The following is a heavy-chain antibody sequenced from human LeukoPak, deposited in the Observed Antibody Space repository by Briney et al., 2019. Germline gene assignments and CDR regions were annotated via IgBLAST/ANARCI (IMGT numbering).Heavy chain of an antibody. CDR2: ISYDGSNK. D-gene: IGHD2-2*01. CDR1: GFTFSSYG. Sequence: PGGSLRLSCAASGFTFSSYGMHWVRQAPGKGLEWVAVISYDGSNKYYADSVKGRFTISRDNSKNTLYPQMNSLRAEDTAVYYCAKEAEVVPAALYYYYYGMDVWGQGTTVTVSS. CDR3: AKEAEVVPAALYYYYYGMDV. V-gene: IGHV3-30*18. J-gene: IGHJ6*02.